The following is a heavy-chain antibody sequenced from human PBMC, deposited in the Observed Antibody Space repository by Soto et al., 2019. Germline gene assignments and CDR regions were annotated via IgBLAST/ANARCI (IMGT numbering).Heavy chain of an antibody. J-gene: IGHJ4*02. D-gene: IGHD3-10*01. CDR3: TTDLLWFGEFPEATPPYYFDY. CDR1: GFTFSNAW. CDR2: IKSKTDGGTT. Sequence: GGSLRLSCAASGFTFSNAWMSWVRQAPGKGLEWVGRIKSKTDGGTTDYAATVKGRFTISRDDSKNTLYLQMNSLKTEDTAVYYCTTDLLWFGEFPEATPPYYFDYWGQGTLVTVSS. V-gene: IGHV3-15*01.